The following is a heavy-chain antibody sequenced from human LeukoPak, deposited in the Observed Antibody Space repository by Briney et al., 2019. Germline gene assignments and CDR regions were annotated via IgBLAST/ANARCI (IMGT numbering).Heavy chain of an antibody. J-gene: IGHJ4*02. CDR2: ISISGSTI. V-gene: IGHV3-11*01. Sequence: GGSLRLSCAASGFIFSDYYMSWIRQAPGKGLEWVSYISISGSTIYYAYSVKGRFTISRDNAKNSLYLQMNSLRAEDTAVYYCARYQGSVTVVTPSPLDYWGQGTLVTVSS. D-gene: IGHD4-23*01. CDR1: GFIFSDYY. CDR3: ARYQGSVTVVTPSPLDY.